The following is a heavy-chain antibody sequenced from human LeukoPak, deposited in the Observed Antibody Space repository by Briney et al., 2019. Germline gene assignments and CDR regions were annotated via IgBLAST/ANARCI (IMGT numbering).Heavy chain of an antibody. CDR3: ARARAAAAPSSFDY. V-gene: IGHV1-18*01. J-gene: IGHJ4*02. CDR2: ISAYNGNT. Sequence: GASVKVSCKASGYTFTSYGTTWVRQAPGQGLEWMGWISAYNGNTNYAQNLQGRVTMTTDTSTSTAYMELRSLRSDDSAVYYCARARAAAAPSSFDYWGQGTLVTVSS. D-gene: IGHD6-13*01. CDR1: GYTFTSYG.